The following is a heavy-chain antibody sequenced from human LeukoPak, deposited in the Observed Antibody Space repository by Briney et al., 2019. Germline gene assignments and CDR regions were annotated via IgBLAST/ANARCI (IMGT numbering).Heavy chain of an antibody. D-gene: IGHD2-15*01. Sequence: SETLSLTCTVSGGSISSYYWSWIRQPPGKGLEWIGYIYYSGSTNYNPSLKSRVTISVDTPKNQFSLKLSSVTAADTAVYYCARALGYCSGGSCYSGKNWFDPWGQGTLVTVSS. CDR3: ARALGYCSGGSCYSGKNWFDP. CDR1: GGSISSYY. V-gene: IGHV4-59*08. J-gene: IGHJ5*02. CDR2: IYYSGST.